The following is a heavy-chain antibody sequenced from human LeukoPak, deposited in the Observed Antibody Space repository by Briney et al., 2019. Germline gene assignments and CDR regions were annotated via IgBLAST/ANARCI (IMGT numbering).Heavy chain of an antibody. CDR1: GLKFDDYD. D-gene: IGHD2/OR15-2a*01. CDR2: ITWNGDKT. CDR3: ARDPFCSSSTVYYFEDWFDP. Sequence: PGGSLRLSCTASGLKFDDYDMSSGRHVPGKGLEWVSGITWNGDKTSYASSVRGRFAISRDNTKKSLYLQMSSLRAEDTALYYCARDPFCSSSTVYYFEDWFDPWGPGTLVTVSS. V-gene: IGHV3-20*04. J-gene: IGHJ5*02.